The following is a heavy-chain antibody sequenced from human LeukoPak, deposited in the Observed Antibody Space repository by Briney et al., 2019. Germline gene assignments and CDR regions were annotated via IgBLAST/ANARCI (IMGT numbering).Heavy chain of an antibody. CDR1: GLTFSSHW. V-gene: IGHV3-74*01. CDR3: VYGDYDAFDI. J-gene: IGHJ3*02. CDR2: ITNDGSST. Sequence: PGGSLRLSCAASGLTFSSHWMHWVRQAPGKGPVWVSRITNDGSSTTYADSVKGRFTISRDNAKNSLYLQMNSLRAEDTAVYYCVYGDYDAFDIWGQGTMVTVSS. D-gene: IGHD4-17*01.